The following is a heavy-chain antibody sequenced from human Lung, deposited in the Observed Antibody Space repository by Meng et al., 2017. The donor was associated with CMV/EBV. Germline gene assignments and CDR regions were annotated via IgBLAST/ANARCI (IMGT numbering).Heavy chain of an antibody. CDR1: GFTFSTYN. J-gene: IGHJ6*02. CDR2: ISSSSNYI. D-gene: IGHD7-27*01. Sequence: SCAASGFTFSTYNMNWVRQAPGKELEWVSSISSSSNYIYYADSVKGRFTISRANARNSLFLQMNSLRAEDTAVYYCGRVPGLGMSFYYGLDVWGRGXTVTVSS. V-gene: IGHV3-21*06. CDR3: GRVPGLGMSFYYGLDV.